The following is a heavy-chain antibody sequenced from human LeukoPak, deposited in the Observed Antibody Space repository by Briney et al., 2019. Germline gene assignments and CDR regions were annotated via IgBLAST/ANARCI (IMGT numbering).Heavy chain of an antibody. CDR1: GYSFTSYW. Sequence: GESLKISCKGSGYSFTSYWIGWVRQMPGKGLEWMGIIYPGDSDTRYSPSFQGQVTISADKSISTAYLQWSSLKASDTAMYYCARIDITGTTPQGAFDIWGQGTMVTVSS. J-gene: IGHJ3*02. CDR3: ARIDITGTTPQGAFDI. V-gene: IGHV5-51*01. D-gene: IGHD1-7*01. CDR2: IYPGDSDT.